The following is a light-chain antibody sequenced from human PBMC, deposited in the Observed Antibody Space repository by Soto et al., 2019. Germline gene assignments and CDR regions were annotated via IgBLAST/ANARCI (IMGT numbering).Light chain of an antibody. CDR2: EVT. J-gene: IGLJ3*02. CDR3: ASHAGSSHAWV. V-gene: IGLV2-11*01. Sequence: QSALTQPRSVSGSPGQSVTSSCTGTSSDVGGSQFVSWYQQYPGKAPKVMIYEVTKRPSGVTDRFSGSKSGNTASLTVSGLQADDEADYDCASHAGSSHAWVFGGGTQLTVL. CDR1: SSDVGGSQF.